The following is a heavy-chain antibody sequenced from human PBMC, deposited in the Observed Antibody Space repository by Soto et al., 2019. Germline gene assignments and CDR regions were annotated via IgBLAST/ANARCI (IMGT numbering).Heavy chain of an antibody. CDR3: ASSSGSGYRAFDY. CDR2: INPILSMS. J-gene: IGHJ4*02. Sequence: QVQLVQSGAEVKRPGSSVKVSCKASGDTFTFYSINWVRQAPGLGLEWMGRINPILSMSNYAQRCKGRVTMTADKSTSTAYMELTSLRSEDTAIYYCASSSGSGYRAFDYWGQGALVTVSS. V-gene: IGHV1-69*02. CDR1: GDTFTFYS. D-gene: IGHD3-10*01.